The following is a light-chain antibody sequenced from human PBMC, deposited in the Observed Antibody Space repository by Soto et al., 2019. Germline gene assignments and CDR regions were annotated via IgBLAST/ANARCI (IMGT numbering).Light chain of an antibody. V-gene: IGKV1-5*03. CDR2: KAS. CDR1: QTLSKW. J-gene: IGKJ1*01. CDR3: QQYNSYSEA. Sequence: DVQSTPSPSTLSASVGDRFTITRLASQTLSKWLAWYQQKPERPTKLLIYKASSLQSGVPSRFSGSGSGTEFTLTISSLQPDDFATYYCQQYNSYSEAFGPVTKVEIK.